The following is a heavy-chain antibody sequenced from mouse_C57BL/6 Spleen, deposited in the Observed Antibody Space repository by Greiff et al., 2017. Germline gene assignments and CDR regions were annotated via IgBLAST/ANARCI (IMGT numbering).Heavy chain of an antibody. Sequence: QVQLQQSGPELVKPGASVKISCKASGYAFSSSWMNWVKQRPGKGLEWIGRIYPGDGDTNYNGKFKGKATLTADKSSSTAYMQLSSLTSEDSAVYFCARSPYYCGSSYWYFDVWGTGTTVTVSS. V-gene: IGHV1-82*01. J-gene: IGHJ1*03. D-gene: IGHD1-1*01. CDR3: ARSPYYCGSSYWYFDV. CDR1: GYAFSSSW. CDR2: IYPGDGDT.